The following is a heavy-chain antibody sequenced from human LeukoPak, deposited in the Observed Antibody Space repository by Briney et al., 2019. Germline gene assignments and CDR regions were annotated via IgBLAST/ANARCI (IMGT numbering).Heavy chain of an antibody. CDR1: GFIFSGYT. CDR3: AKDSAYSSGWYWFDP. V-gene: IGHV3-23*01. Sequence: GGSLRLSCAASGFIFSGYTMNWVRQAPGKGLEWVSTISRSGGNTYYADSVKGRFTISRDNSKNTLHLQMNSLRAEDTALYYCAKDSAYSSGWYWFDPWGQGTLVTVSS. CDR2: ISRSGGNT. D-gene: IGHD6-19*01. J-gene: IGHJ5*02.